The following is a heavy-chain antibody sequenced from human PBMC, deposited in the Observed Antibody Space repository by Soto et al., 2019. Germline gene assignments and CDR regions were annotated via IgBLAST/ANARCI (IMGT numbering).Heavy chain of an antibody. J-gene: IGHJ4*02. CDR3: TSYDNGGYFYLNY. D-gene: IGHD3-22*01. Sequence: EVQLVESGGGLVQPGSSLRLSCAASGFTFSASAIHWVRQASGKGLEWVGRVRTKNNNYATTYAASVTGRFTISRDDSRNTAFLQMSSLKTEDTAIYYCTSYDNGGYFYLNYWGQGTLVTVSS. CDR1: GFTFSASA. CDR2: VRTKNNNYAT. V-gene: IGHV3-73*02.